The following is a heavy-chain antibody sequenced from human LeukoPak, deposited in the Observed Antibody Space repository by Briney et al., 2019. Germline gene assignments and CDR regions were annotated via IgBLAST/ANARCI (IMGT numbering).Heavy chain of an antibody. CDR2: IIPILGIA. V-gene: IGHV1-69*02. J-gene: IGHJ4*02. CDR1: GGTFSSYT. D-gene: IGHD3-16*02. Sequence: VASVKVSCKACGGTFSSYTISCVRQAPGQGLEWMGSIIPILGIANYAQNFQGSVTITADKSTRTAYMELRSMRSEDTAVYYCARGYFEEFGGVIRPIDYWGQGTLVTLSS. CDR3: ARGYFEEFGGVIRPIDY.